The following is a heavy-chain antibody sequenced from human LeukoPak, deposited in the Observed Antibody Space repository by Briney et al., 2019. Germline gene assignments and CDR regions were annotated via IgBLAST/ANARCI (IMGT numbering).Heavy chain of an antibody. J-gene: IGHJ4*02. CDR2: IYSGGST. V-gene: IGHV3-53*01. CDR1: GFTVNSNY. CDR3: ARGAGYNYPYYFDY. D-gene: IGHD5-24*01. Sequence: GGSLRLSCAASGFTVNSNYMSWVRQAPGKGLEWVSVIYSGGSTYYADSVKGRFTISRDNSKNTLYLQMNSLRAEDTAVYYCARGAGYNYPYYFDYWGQGTLVTVSS.